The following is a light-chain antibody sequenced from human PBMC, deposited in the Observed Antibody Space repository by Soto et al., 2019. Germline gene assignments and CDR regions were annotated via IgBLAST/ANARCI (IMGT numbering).Light chain of an antibody. CDR1: QSFSSSY. V-gene: IGKV3-20*01. CDR2: GAS. J-gene: IGKJ2*01. CDR3: QQYCSSPPEYT. Sequence: EIVFTQSPGTLSLSPGERATLSCRASQSFSSSYLAWYQQKPGQAPRLLIYGASSRATGIPDRFSGSGSGTDVTLTISRLEPEDVAVYYCQQYCSSPPEYTFGQGTKLEIK.